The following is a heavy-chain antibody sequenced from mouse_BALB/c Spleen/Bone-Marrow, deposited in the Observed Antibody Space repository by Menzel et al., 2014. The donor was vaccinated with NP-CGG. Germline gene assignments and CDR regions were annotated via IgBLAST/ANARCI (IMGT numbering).Heavy chain of an antibody. V-gene: IGHV1-7*01. D-gene: IGHD1-1*01. CDR2: INPSTGYT. J-gene: IGHJ3*01. CDR1: GHTFTSYW. Sequence: QVQLQQPGAELAKPGASVKMSCKASGHTFTSYWMHWVKQRPGQGLEWIGYINPSTGYTEYNQKFKDKATLTADKSSSTAYMQLSSLTSEDSAVYYCATRAYDSSYGFTYWGQGTLVTVSA. CDR3: ATRAYDSSYGFTY.